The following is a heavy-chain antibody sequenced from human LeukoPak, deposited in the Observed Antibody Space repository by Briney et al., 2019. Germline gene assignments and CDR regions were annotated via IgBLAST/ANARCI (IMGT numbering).Heavy chain of an antibody. D-gene: IGHD1-26*01. Sequence: KASETLSLTCTVSGGSISSYYRSWIRQPPGKGLEWIGYIYYSGSTNYNPSLKSRVTISVDTSKNQFSLKLSSVTAADTAVYYCARTYSGSYYYYYYMDVWGKGTTVTISS. CDR1: GGSISSYY. J-gene: IGHJ6*03. CDR2: IYYSGST. CDR3: ARTYSGSYYYYYYMDV. V-gene: IGHV4-59*01.